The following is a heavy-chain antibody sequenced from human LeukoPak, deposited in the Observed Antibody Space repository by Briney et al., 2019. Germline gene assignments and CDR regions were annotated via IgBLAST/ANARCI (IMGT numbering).Heavy chain of an antibody. V-gene: IGHV3-21*05. CDR1: GFTVSSYD. D-gene: IGHD6-19*01. J-gene: IGHJ4*02. CDR3: ASGWYFDY. Sequence: GGSLRLSCAASGFTVSSYDMHWVRQAPGKGLEWVSYISSSSSYTNYADSVRGRFTISRDNAKNSLYLQMNSLRAEDTAVYYCASGWYFDYWGQGTLVTVSS. CDR2: ISSSSSYT.